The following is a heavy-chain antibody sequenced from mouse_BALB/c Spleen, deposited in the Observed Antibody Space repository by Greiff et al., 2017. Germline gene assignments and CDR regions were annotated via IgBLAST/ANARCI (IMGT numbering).Heavy chain of an antibody. CDR3: AGGNFYAMDY. CDR1: GYSITSGYY. D-gene: IGHD2-1*01. V-gene: IGHV3-6*02. J-gene: IGHJ4*01. Sequence: EVQLQESGPGLVKPSQSLSLTCSVTGYSITSGYYWNWIRQFPGNKLEWMGYISYDGSNNYNPSLKNRISITRDTSKNQFFLNLNSVTTEDTATYYCAGGNFYAMDYWGQGTSVTVSS. CDR2: ISYDGSN.